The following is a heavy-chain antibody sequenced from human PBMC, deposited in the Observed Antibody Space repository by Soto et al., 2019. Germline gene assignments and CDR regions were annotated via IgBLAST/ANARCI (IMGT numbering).Heavy chain of an antibody. CDR2: ISGSGGST. V-gene: IGHV3-23*01. J-gene: IGHJ4*02. CDR3: AKETLIVVVVAAMDY. CDR1: VFTFISYA. Sequence: GWSLRLSCASSVFTFISYAMSWVRQAPGKGLEWVSAISGSGGSTYYADSVKGRFTISRDNSKNTLYLQMNSLRAEDTAVYYCAKETLIVVVVAAMDYWGQGTLVTVSS. D-gene: IGHD2-15*01.